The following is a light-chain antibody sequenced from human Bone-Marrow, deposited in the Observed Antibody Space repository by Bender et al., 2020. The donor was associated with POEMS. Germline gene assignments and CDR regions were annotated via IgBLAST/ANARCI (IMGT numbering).Light chain of an antibody. V-gene: IGLV2-14*03. CDR1: SSDVGGYNY. Sequence: QSALTQPASVSGSPGQSIAISCTGSSSDVGGYNYVSWYQQHPGKAPKLMMHDVTTRPSGVSDRFSGSKSGNTASLTISGLQAEDEADYYCSSFTSRHTYVFGTGTTVTVL. CDR3: SSFTSRHTYV. J-gene: IGLJ1*01. CDR2: DVT.